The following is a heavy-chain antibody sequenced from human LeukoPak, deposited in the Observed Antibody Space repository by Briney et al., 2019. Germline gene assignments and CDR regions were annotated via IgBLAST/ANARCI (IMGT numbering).Heavy chain of an antibody. V-gene: IGHV3-21*05. CDR3: ASNSLVRGKGTDY. CDR1: GLSVSSNF. Sequence: GGSVRLSCAATGLSVSSNFMNWVRQAPGKGLEWVSYISSSSSDIYYVDSVKGRFTISRDNAKNSLYLQMNSLRAEDTAVYYCASNSLVRGKGTDYWGQGTLVTVSS. J-gene: IGHJ4*02. D-gene: IGHD3-10*01. CDR2: ISSSSSDI.